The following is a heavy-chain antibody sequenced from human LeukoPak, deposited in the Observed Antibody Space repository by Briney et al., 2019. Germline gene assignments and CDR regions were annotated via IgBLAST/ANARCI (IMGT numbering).Heavy chain of an antibody. Sequence: SQTLSLTCAISGDSVSSNTASWHWLRQSPSSGLEWLGRTYYRSKWYNNYALSVKSPITINPDTSKNQFSLQLNSVTPEDTAVYYCTRGGQGMGVWGQGTTVTVSS. CDR1: GDSVSSNTAS. CDR2: TYYRSKWYN. J-gene: IGHJ6*02. V-gene: IGHV6-1*01. CDR3: TRGGQGMGV.